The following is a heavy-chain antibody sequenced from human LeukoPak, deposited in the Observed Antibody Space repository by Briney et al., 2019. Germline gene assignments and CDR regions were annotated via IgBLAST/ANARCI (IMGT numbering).Heavy chain of an antibody. CDR1: GFIFNNYA. J-gene: IGHJ5*02. V-gene: IGHV3-23*01. Sequence: GGSLRLSCAASGFIFNNYAMGWVRQAPGKGLEWVSSISGTGGSTFYADSVKGRFTISRDNSKNTLYLQMNSLRAEDTAVYYCAKDRTVSSGWYGEWFDPWGQGTLVTVSS. CDR2: ISGTGGST. CDR3: AKDRTVSSGWYGEWFDP. D-gene: IGHD6-19*01.